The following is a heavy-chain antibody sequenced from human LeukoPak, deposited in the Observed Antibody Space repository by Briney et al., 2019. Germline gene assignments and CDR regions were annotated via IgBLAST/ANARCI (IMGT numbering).Heavy chain of an antibody. D-gene: IGHD2-8*01. V-gene: IGHV3-23*01. CDR3: ASHLLYYDAFDI. Sequence: PGGSLRLSCTASGFTFSSYAMTWVRQAPGKGLEWVSGISDSGGSTYYADSVKGRFTISRDNSKNTLYLQMNSLRAEDTAVYYCASHLLYYDAFDIWGQGTMVTVSS. CDR1: GFTFSSYA. CDR2: ISDSGGST. J-gene: IGHJ3*02.